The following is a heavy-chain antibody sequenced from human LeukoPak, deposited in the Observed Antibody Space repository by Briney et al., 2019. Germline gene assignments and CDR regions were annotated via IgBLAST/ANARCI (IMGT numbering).Heavy chain of an antibody. V-gene: IGHV1-46*01. CDR2: INPSGGST. J-gene: IGHJ4*02. D-gene: IGHD1-20*01. CDR3: ARHSLIGTTPFDY. CDR1: GYTFSTYY. Sequence: EASVKVSCKASGYTFSTYYIHWVRQAPGQGLEWVGVINPSGGSTAYAQQFQGRVTMTRDTSTSTVYMELSSLRSEDTAVYYCARHSLIGTTPFDYWGQGTLVTVSS.